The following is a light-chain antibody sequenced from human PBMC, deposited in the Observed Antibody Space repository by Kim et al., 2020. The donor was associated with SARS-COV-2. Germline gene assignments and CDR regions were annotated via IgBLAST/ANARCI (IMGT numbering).Light chain of an antibody. V-gene: IGKV1-39*01. Sequence: SAPVGDSVTITCRASKSIANYLNWYQHKPGKVPNLLIHAASTLQSGVPPRFSGSGSGTDFTLTISGLQPDDFATYYCQHSDDTPYTFGQGTKLEIK. CDR3: QHSDDTPYT. CDR2: AAS. J-gene: IGKJ2*01. CDR1: KSIANY.